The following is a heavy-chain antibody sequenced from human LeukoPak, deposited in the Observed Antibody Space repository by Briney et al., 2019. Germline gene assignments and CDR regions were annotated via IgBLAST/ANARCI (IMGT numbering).Heavy chain of an antibody. V-gene: IGHV1-69*04. Sequence: SVKVSCKASGGTFSSYAISWVRQAPGQGLEWMGRIIPILGIANYAQKFQGRVTITADKSTSTAYMELSSLRSEDTAVYYCARAPIVGAMGSPFDYWGQGTLVTVSS. CDR3: ARAPIVGAMGSPFDY. J-gene: IGHJ4*02. CDR1: GGTFSSYA. CDR2: IIPILGIA. D-gene: IGHD1-26*01.